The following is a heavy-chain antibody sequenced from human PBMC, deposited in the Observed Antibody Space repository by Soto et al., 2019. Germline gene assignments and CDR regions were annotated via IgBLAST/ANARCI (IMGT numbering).Heavy chain of an antibody. CDR1: GGTFSSYA. D-gene: IGHD2-2*01. CDR3: ASGQNCSSTSCNAAMDV. J-gene: IGHJ6*02. Sequence: SVKVSCKASGGTFSSYAISWVRQAPGQGLEWMGGIIPIFGTANYAQKFQGRVTITADESTSTAYMELSSLRSEDTAVYYCASGQNCSSTSCNAAMDVWGQGTTVTVSS. V-gene: IGHV1-69*13. CDR2: IIPIFGTA.